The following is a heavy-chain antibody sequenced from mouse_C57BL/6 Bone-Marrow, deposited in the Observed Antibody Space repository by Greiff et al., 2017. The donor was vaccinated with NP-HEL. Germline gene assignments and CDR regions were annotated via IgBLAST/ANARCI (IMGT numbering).Heavy chain of an antibody. Sequence: QVQLQQSGAELARPGASVKLSCKASGYTFTSYGISWVKQRPGQGLEWIGEIYPRSGNTYYNEKFKGKATLTADKSSSTAYMELRSLTSEDSAVYVCARNYDGYYAYAMDYWGQGTAVTVSS. V-gene: IGHV1-81*01. CDR2: IYPRSGNT. CDR3: ARNYDGYYAYAMDY. CDR1: GYTFTSYG. J-gene: IGHJ4*01. D-gene: IGHD2-3*01.